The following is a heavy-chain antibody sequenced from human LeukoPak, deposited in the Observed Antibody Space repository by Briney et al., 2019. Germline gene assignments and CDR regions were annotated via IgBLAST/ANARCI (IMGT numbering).Heavy chain of an antibody. J-gene: IGHJ3*02. CDR2: IIPIFGTA. CDR3: ARDLLGPRKYRHDAFDI. V-gene: IGHV1-69*13. Sequence: SVKVSFKASGGTFSSYVISWVRQAPGQGLEWMEGIIPIFGTANYAQKFQGRVTITADESTSTAYMELSSLRSEDTAVYYCARDLLGPRKYRHDAFDIWGQGTMVTVSS. D-gene: IGHD2-2*01. CDR1: GGTFSSYV.